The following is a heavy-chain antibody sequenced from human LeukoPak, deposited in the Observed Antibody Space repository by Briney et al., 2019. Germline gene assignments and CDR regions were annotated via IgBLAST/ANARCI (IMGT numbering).Heavy chain of an antibody. J-gene: IGHJ4*02. V-gene: IGHV1-18*01. CDR2: ISGKNGNT. Sequence: ASVKVSCKASGYSFPSYGVSWVRQAPGQVLEWMGWISGKNGNTNYEQKYQGRVTLTTDTSTSTVYMELRSLRSDDTAVYYYASGREGYNPSDYWGQGTLVTVSS. D-gene: IGHD5-24*01. CDR3: ASGREGYNPSDY. CDR1: GYSFPSYG.